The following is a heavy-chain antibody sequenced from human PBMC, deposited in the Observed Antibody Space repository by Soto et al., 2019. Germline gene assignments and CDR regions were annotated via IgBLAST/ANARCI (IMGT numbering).Heavy chain of an antibody. CDR2: LYSTNVA. D-gene: IGHD3-3*01. Sequence: EVQVVESGGGLIQPGGSLRLSCAASEFPVTTNYLTWVRQAPGKGLEWVSLLYSTNVANYADSVRGRFTISRDISKNMFYLEMNSLRAEDTAVYYCGRNPFGVSSDGVVVWGQGTLVTVSS. J-gene: IGHJ4*02. CDR3: GRNPFGVSSDGVVV. CDR1: EFPVTTNY. V-gene: IGHV3-53*01.